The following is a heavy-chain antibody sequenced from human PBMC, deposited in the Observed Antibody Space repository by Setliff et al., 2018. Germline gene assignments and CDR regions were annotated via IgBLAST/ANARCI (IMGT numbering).Heavy chain of an antibody. Sequence: ASVKVSCKVSGGAFTSHGVSWVRQAPGQGLEWMGGIIPLSDITSYAQTLQGRVPITADKSTNTVNMELSSLRSEDTAVYYCARVGFRGVMSAYFDFWGQGTQVTVSS. CDR1: GGAFTSHG. D-gene: IGHD3-16*01. J-gene: IGHJ4*02. CDR2: IIPLSDIT. CDR3: ARVGFRGVMSAYFDF. V-gene: IGHV1-69*10.